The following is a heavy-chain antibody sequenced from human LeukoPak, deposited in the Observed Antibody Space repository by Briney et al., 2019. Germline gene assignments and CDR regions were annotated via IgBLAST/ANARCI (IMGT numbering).Heavy chain of an antibody. J-gene: IGHJ6*03. D-gene: IGHD3-10*01. CDR2: INPSGGST. CDR3: ARDESLRYYYGSYYYYMDV. Sequence: ASVKVSCKASGYTFTSYYMHWVRQAPGQGLEWMGIINPSGGSTSYAQKFQGRVTMTRDMSTSTVYMELSSLRSEDTAVYYCARDESLRYYYGSYYYYMDVWGKGTTVIVSS. CDR1: GYTFTSYY. V-gene: IGHV1-46*01.